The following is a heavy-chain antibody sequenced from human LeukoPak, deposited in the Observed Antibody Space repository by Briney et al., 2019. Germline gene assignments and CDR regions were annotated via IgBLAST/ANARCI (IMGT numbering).Heavy chain of an antibody. V-gene: IGHV4-59*01. CDR3: AHTYYYDSSGYYYFDC. CDR2: IYYSGST. CDR1: GGSIGSYY. Sequence: SETLSLTCTVSGGSIGSYYWSWIRQPPGKGLEWIGYIYYSGSTNYNPSLKSRVTISVDTSKNQFSLKLSSVTAADTAVYYCAHTYYYDSSGYYYFDCWGQGTLVTVSS. D-gene: IGHD3-22*01. J-gene: IGHJ4*02.